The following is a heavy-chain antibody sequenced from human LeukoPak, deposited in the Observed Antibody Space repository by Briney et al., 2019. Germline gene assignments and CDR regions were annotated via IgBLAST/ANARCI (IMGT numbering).Heavy chain of an antibody. CDR2: IYYSGSS. CDR3: ARHIWGDYYYYYGMDV. J-gene: IGHJ6*02. V-gene: IGHV4-30-4*08. Sequence: PSETLSLTCTVSGGSISSGDYYWSWIRQHPGKGLEWIGYIYYSGSSYYNPSLKSRVTMSVGTSKNQFSLKLSSVTAADTAVYYCARHIWGDYYYYYGMDVWGQGTTVTVSS. CDR1: GGSISSGDYY. D-gene: IGHD3-16*01.